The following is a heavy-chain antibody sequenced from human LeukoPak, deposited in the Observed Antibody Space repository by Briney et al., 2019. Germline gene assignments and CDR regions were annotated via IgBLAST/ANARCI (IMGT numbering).Heavy chain of an antibody. D-gene: IGHD6-19*01. J-gene: IGHJ4*02. CDR3: VRHTTSGWYQVVY. V-gene: IGHV4-59*01. Sequence: SETLSLTCTVSGGSISNYYWSWIRQPPGKGLEWIGYITYSGSTDHNPSLKSRVTISVDASKNQFSLELTSVTAADTAVYYCVRHTTSGWYQVVYWGQGSLVTVSS. CDR2: ITYSGST. CDR1: GGSISNYY.